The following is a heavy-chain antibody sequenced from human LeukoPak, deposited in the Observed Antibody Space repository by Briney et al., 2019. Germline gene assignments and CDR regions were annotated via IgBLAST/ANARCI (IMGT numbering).Heavy chain of an antibody. J-gene: IGHJ4*02. D-gene: IGHD6-25*01. Sequence: PSETLSLTCAVYGGSFSGYYWSWIRQPPGKGLEWIGEINHSGSTNYNPSLKSRVTISVDTSKNQFSLKLSSVTAADTAVYYYARVPYGSARRPADYWGQGTLVTVSS. CDR2: INHSGST. V-gene: IGHV4-34*01. CDR1: GGSFSGYY. CDR3: ARVPYGSARRPADY.